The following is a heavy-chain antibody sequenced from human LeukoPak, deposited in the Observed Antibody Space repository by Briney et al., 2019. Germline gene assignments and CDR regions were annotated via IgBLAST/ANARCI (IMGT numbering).Heavy chain of an antibody. Sequence: GGSLRLSCAASGFTVSSNYMSWVRQAPGKGLEWVSVIYSGGSTYYADSVKGRFTISRGPSQNTVYLQMNSLRPEDTAIYYCAKLVDYCEGTSCFTTYYYTDIWGTGTTVTVSS. CDR2: IYSGGST. D-gene: IGHD4-17*01. CDR3: AKLVDYCEGTSCFTTYYYTDI. V-gene: IGHV3-53*01. CDR1: GFTVSSNY. J-gene: IGHJ6*03.